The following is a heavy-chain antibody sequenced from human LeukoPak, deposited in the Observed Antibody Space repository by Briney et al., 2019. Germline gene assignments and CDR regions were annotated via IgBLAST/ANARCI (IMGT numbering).Heavy chain of an antibody. J-gene: IGHJ4*02. D-gene: IGHD6-6*01. V-gene: IGHV3-74*01. CDR1: GFTFSSYW. CDR2: INSDGSST. CDR3: ARGYGSSRGWY. Sequence: GGSLRLSCAASGFTFSSYWMHWVRQAPGKGLVWVSRINSDGSSTNYADSVKGRFTISRDNAKNTLYLQMNSLRAEDTAVYYCARGYGSSRGWYWGQGTLVTVSS.